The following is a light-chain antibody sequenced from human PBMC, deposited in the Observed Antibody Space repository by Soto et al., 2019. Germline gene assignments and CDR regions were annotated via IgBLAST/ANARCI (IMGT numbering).Light chain of an antibody. CDR3: LESYRSSLT. Sequence: DIQITQAPSSLSASLGDRVTITCRASQSISSYLNWYQQKPGKAPKLMPYAASSLQSGVPSRFSGSGSGTDFTLTISSLQPEDVATYYCLESYRSSLTLGQGNKVELK. J-gene: IGKJ1*01. CDR2: AAS. V-gene: IGKV1-39*01. CDR1: QSISSY.